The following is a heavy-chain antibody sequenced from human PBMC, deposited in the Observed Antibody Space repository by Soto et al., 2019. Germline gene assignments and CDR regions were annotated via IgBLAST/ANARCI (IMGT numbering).Heavy chain of an antibody. V-gene: IGHV1-8*02. D-gene: IGHD3-10*01. CDR1: GYTFTSYG. CDR2: MNPNSGNT. J-gene: IGHJ3*02. Sequence: ASVKVSCKASGYTFTSYGISWVRQAPGQGLEWMGWMNPNSGNTGYAQKFQGRVTMTRNTSISTAYMELSSLRSEDTAVYYCARGINYYDSGDDAFDIWGQGTMVTVSS. CDR3: ARGINYYDSGDDAFDI.